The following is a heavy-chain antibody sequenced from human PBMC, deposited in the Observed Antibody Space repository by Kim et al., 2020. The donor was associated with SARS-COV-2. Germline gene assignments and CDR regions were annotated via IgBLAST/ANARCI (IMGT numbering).Heavy chain of an antibody. CDR1: GGSFSGYY. CDR2: INHSGST. J-gene: IGHJ6*02. CDR3: ARGLYYYGSGSYYNVMLYYGMDV. V-gene: IGHV4-34*01. Sequence: SETLSLTCAVYGGSFSGYYWSWIRQPPGKGLEWIGEINHSGSTNYNPSLKSRVTISVDTSKNQFSLKLSSVTAADTAVYYCARGLYYYGSGSYYNVMLYYGMDVWGQGTTVTVSS. D-gene: IGHD3-10*01.